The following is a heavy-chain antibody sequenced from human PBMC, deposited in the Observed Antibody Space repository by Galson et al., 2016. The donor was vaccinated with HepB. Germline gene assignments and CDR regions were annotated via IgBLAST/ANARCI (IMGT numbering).Heavy chain of an antibody. D-gene: IGHD4-11*01. CDR2: ISAHNGNT. V-gene: IGHV1-18*01. J-gene: IGHJ6*01. CDR1: GYSFISYG. CDR3: AREPNPTETYYYYGMDV. Sequence: SVKVSCKASGYSFISYGISWVRRAPGQGLEWMGWISAHNGNTNYAQKIQGRVTMTTDTSTSTAYMELRSLRSDDTAVYYCAREPNPTETYYYYGMDVWGQGTTVTVSS.